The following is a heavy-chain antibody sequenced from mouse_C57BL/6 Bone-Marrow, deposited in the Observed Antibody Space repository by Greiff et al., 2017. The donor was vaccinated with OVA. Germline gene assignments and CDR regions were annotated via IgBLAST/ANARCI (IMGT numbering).Heavy chain of an antibody. D-gene: IGHD1-1*01. J-gene: IGHJ1*03. V-gene: IGHV1-26*01. CDR3: ARRNYGSPWYFDV. CDR1: GYTFTDYN. CDR2: INPNNGGT. Sequence: VQLQQSGPELVKPGASVKISCKASGYTFTDYNMNWVKQSHGKSLEWIGDINPNNGGTSYNQKFKGKATLTVDKSSSTAYMELRSLTSEDSAVYYCARRNYGSPWYFDVWGTGTTVTVSS.